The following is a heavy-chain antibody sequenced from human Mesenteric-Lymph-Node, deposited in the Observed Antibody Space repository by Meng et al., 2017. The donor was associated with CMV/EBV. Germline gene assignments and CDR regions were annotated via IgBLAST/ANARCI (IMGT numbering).Heavy chain of an antibody. J-gene: IGHJ4*02. Sequence: GESLKISCEASGFTFSTYWMNWVRQAPGKGLEWVANIKEDGSETYYMDSARGRFTISRDNAKNSVYLQMSSLRAEDTAVYYCVRDHDWSFDSWGQGTLVTVSS. CDR3: VRDHDWSFDS. CDR2: IKEDGSET. V-gene: IGHV3-7*01. D-gene: IGHD3-9*01. CDR1: GFTFSTYW.